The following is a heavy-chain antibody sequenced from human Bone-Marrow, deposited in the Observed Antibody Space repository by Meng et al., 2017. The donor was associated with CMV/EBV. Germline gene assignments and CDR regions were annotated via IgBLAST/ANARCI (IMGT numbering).Heavy chain of an antibody. D-gene: IGHD3-10*01. V-gene: IGHV3-23*03. CDR2: IYSGGSST. CDR1: GFTFSSYA. CDR3: AKDRGGSGSYEVDY. Sequence: GGSLRLSCAASGFTFSSYAMSWVRQAPGKGLEWVSVIYSGGSSTYYADSVKGRFTISRDNSKNTLYLQMNSLRAEDTAVYYCAKDRGGSGSYEVDYWGQGTLVTVSS. J-gene: IGHJ4*02.